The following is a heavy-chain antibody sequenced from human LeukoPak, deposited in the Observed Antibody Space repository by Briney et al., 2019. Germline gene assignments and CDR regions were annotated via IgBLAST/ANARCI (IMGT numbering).Heavy chain of an antibody. D-gene: IGHD4-11*01. V-gene: IGHV1-18*04. CDR1: GYTFTGYY. Sequence: ASVKVSCKASGYTFTGYYMHWVRQAPGQGLEWMGWISAYNGNTNYAQKLQGRVTMTTDTSTSTAYMELRSLRSDDTAVYYCARYLPPPTVTTSRRAQGYYYGMDVWGQGTTVTVSS. CDR2: ISAYNGNT. J-gene: IGHJ6*02. CDR3: ARYLPPPTVTTSRRAQGYYYGMDV.